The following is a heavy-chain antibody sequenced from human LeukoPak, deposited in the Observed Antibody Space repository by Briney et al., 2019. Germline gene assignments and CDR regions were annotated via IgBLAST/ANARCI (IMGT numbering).Heavy chain of an antibody. CDR2: INNDGSST. Sequence: GGSLRLSCAASGFTFSSYWMHWVRQAPGKGLVWVSRINNDGSSTTYADSVKGRFTISRDDAKNMLYLQMNSLRAEDTAVYYCVREIAVRFDPWGQGTLVTVSS. CDR1: GFTFSSYW. D-gene: IGHD6-6*01. J-gene: IGHJ5*02. CDR3: VREIAVRFDP. V-gene: IGHV3-74*01.